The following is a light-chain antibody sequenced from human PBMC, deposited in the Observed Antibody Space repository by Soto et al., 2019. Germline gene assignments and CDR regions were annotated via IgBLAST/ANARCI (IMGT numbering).Light chain of an antibody. CDR1: QSVSSY. CDR2: DAS. Sequence: DIVLTQSPGTPALSQSVESALSCRASQSVSSYLAWYQQKPGQAPRLLIYDASNRATGIPARFSGSGSGTDFTLTISSLEPEDFAVYYCQQRSNWPDTFGQGTRLEI. CDR3: QQRSNWPDT. V-gene: IGKV3-11*01. J-gene: IGKJ5*01.